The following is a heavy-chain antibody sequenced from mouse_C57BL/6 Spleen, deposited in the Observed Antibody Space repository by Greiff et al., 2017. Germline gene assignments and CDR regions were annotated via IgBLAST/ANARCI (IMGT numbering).Heavy chain of an antibody. V-gene: IGHV5-6*01. CDR3: ARQDYYGSSYWYFDV. CDR1: GFTFSSYG. Sequence: EVQLVESGGDLVKPGGSLKLSCAASGFTFSSYGMSWVRQTPDKRLEWVATISSGGSYTYYPDSVKGRFTISIDNATNTLYLQMSSLKSEDTAMYYCARQDYYGSSYWYFDVWGTGTTVTVSS. CDR2: ISSGGSYT. D-gene: IGHD1-1*01. J-gene: IGHJ1*03.